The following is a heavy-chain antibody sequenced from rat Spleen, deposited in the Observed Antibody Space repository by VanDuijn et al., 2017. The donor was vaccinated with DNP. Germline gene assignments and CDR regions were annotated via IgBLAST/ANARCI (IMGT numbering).Heavy chain of an antibody. CDR1: GFTFNNYW. CDR2: ISSSGGST. J-gene: IGHJ4*01. D-gene: IGHD1-12*02. V-gene: IGHV5-31*01. Sequence: EVQLVESGGGLVQPGRSLKLSCVAFGFTFNNYWMTWIRQVPGKGLEWVASISSSGGSTYHPDSVKGRFTISRDNAENTVYLQMNSLRSEDTATYYCAIIWGYYDGSYYYVNAMDAWGQGTSVTVSS. CDR3: AIIWGYYDGSYYYVNAMDA.